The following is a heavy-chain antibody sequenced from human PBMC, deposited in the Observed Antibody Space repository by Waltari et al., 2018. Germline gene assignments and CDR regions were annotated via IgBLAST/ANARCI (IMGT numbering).Heavy chain of an antibody. D-gene: IGHD1-26*01. CDR3: ATIRTREWELRSYFEY. J-gene: IGHJ4*02. V-gene: IGHV3-9*01. CDR2: VSWNSGII. Sequence: EVEVVESGGGLVQPGRSLRLSCVVSGITFDDYAINWVRQIPGKGWEWVSGVSWNSGIICYADSVRGRVTIARDNARNSLYLQMDNLRPDDSALYYCATIRTREWELRSYFEYWGQGTLVTVSS. CDR1: GITFDDYA.